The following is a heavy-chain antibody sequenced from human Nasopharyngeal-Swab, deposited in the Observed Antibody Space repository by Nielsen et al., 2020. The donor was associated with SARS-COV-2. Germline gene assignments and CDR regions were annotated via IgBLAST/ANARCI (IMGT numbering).Heavy chain of an antibody. D-gene: IGHD4-23*01. J-gene: IGHJ4*02. CDR1: GLTFSSYA. V-gene: IGHV3-23*01. CDR3: AKDLGVESPLWFDY. Sequence: GESLKISCTASGLTFSSYAMSWVRQAPGKGLEWVSEISGSGGSTYYAESVKGRFTISRDNSKNTLYLQMSSLRAADTAIYYCAKDLGVESPLWFDYWGQGTLLTVSS. CDR2: ISGSGGST.